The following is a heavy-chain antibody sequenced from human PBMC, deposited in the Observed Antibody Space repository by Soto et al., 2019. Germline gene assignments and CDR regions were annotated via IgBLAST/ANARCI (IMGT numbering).Heavy chain of an antibody. D-gene: IGHD3-10*01. CDR2: IYYSGST. V-gene: IGHV4-59*01. CDR3: ARSRFGELGLYYYYYMDV. Sequence: PSETLSLTCTVSGGSISSYYWSWIRQPPGKGLEWIGYIYYSGSTNYNPSLKSRVTISVDTSKNHFSPKLSSVTAADTAVYYCARSRFGELGLYYYYYMDVWGKGTTVTVSS. CDR1: GGSISSYY. J-gene: IGHJ6*03.